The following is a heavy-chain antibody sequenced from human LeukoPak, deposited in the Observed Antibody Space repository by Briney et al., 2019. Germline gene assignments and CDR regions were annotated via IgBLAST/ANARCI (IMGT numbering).Heavy chain of an antibody. Sequence: PSETLSLTCTVSGGSISSYYWTWIRQPPGKGLEWIGYIYYSGTTYYNPSLKSRVTISLDTSKNKFSLNLTSVSVADTAVYYCARAGGCSGYASNWGQGTLVTVSS. CDR3: ARAGGCSGYASN. CDR2: IYYSGTT. V-gene: IGHV4-59*01. CDR1: GGSISSYY. J-gene: IGHJ4*02. D-gene: IGHD5-12*01.